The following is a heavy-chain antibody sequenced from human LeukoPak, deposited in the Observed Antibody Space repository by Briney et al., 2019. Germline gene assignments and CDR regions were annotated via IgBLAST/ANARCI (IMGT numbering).Heavy chain of an antibody. CDR2: IYSGGST. Sequence: GGLRLFCAASWVPRRSKYMSWVRPAPGEGLEWVSVIYSGGSTYYADSVKGRFTISRDNSKNTLYLQMNSLRAGDTAVYYCARDLGETGYWGQGTLVTVSS. V-gene: IGHV3-53*01. CDR1: WVPRRSKY. D-gene: IGHD3-10*01. J-gene: IGHJ4*02. CDR3: ARDLGETGY.